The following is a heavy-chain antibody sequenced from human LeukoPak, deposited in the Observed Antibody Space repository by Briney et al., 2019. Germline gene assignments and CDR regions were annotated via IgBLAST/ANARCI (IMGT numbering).Heavy chain of an antibody. Sequence: HGESLKISCKASGYSFVSHWIVWVRQMPGKGLEWLGIIYPGDSDTRYSPSFQGQVTISADKSISTAYLQWNSLRASDTAMYYCARRDGSGWEFGGQGTLVTVSS. V-gene: IGHV5-51*01. CDR2: IYPGDSDT. CDR1: GYSFVSHW. CDR3: ARRDGSGWEF. J-gene: IGHJ4*02. D-gene: IGHD6-19*01.